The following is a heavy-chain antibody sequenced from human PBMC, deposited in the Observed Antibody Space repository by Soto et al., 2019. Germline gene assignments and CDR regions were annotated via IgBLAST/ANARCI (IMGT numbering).Heavy chain of an antibody. V-gene: IGHV4-30-2*01. CDR3: ARSHVATFLVRGALDAFDV. J-gene: IGHJ3*01. Sequence: QLQLQESGTGLVKPSQTLSLTCAVSGDSISNGGYSWSWIRQPPGKGLEWIGYIYRSESTYYTPSLRSRVTTSLDKSVNRFSLKLSSVTAPDTAVYYCARSHVATFLVRGALDAFDVWGQGTMVTVSS. CDR1: GDSISNGGYS. D-gene: IGHD6-13*01. CDR2: IYRSEST.